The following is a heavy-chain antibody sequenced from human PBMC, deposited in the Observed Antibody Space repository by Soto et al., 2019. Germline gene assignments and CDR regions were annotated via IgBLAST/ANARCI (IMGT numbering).Heavy chain of an antibody. V-gene: IGHV4-34*01. J-gene: IGHJ1*01. D-gene: IGHD6-19*01. Sequence: QVQLQQWGAGLLKPSETLSLTCAVYGGSFSGYYWSWIRQPPGKGLEWIGEINHSGSTNYNPSLKSRVTISVDTSKNQFSLKLSSVTAADTAVYYCARVRGGSGWYVTRTSEYFQHWGQGTLVTVSS. CDR3: ARVRGGSGWYVTRTSEYFQH. CDR2: INHSGST. CDR1: GGSFSGYY.